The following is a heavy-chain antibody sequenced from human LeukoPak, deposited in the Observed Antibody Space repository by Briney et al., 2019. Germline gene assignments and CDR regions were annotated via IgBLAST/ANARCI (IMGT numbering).Heavy chain of an antibody. Sequence: SETLSLTCAVYGGSFSGYYWSWIRQPPWKGLEWIGEINHSGSTNYNPSLKSRVTISVDTSKNQFSLKLSSVTAADTAVYYCATEWISNAFDIWGQGTMVTVSS. CDR3: ATEWISNAFDI. D-gene: IGHD5-12*01. J-gene: IGHJ3*02. CDR2: INHSGST. CDR1: GGSFSGYY. V-gene: IGHV4-34*01.